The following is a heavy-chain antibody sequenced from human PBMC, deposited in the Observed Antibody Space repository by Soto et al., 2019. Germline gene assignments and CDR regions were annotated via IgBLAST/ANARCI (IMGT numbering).Heavy chain of an antibody. V-gene: IGHV1-18*01. CDR3: AILTDDCSGFNLFDP. CDR1: GYTFTSYG. J-gene: IGHJ5*02. Sequence: QVQLVQSGAEVKKPGASVKVSCKASGYTFTSYGIRWVRQAPGQGLEWMGWISAYNGNTNYSQKLQGRVTMTTDTSTSTADMELRSLRSDDTAVYYCAILTDDCSGFNLFDPWGQGTLVTVSS. CDR2: ISAYNGNT. D-gene: IGHD3-22*01.